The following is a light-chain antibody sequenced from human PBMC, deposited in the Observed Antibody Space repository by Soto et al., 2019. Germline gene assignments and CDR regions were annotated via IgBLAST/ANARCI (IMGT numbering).Light chain of an antibody. V-gene: IGKV1-5*01. CDR3: QQYNSYSLT. CDR1: QSISSW. CDR2: DAS. J-gene: IGKJ1*01. Sequence: DIQMTQSPSTLSASVGDRVTITCRASQSISSWLAWYQQKPGKAPKLLIYDASSLESGVPSRFSGSGSGTEFTLTISSLQPDDFATYYCQQYNSYSLTFGQGTKVEIE.